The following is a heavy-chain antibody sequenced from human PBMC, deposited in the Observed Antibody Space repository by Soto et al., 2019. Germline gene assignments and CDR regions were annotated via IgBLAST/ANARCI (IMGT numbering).Heavy chain of an antibody. CDR2: ISDSGST. CDR1: GFTFTNYA. J-gene: IGHJ4*02. D-gene: IGHD2-8*01. Sequence: EVQLLESGGVLVQPGGSLRLSCAASGFTFTNYAMNWVRLAPGKGLEWVSTISDSGSTYYADSVKGRFTISRDNSKKTRYLHMSSLRAEATAVYFCAKGVDGPHCTITICLFYFDYWGQGTLLTVSS. V-gene: IGHV3-23*01. CDR3: AKGVDGPHCTITICLFYFDY.